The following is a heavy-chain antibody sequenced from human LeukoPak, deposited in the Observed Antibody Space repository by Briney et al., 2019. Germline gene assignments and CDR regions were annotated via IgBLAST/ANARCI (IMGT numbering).Heavy chain of an antibody. CDR1: GFTFSSYG. Sequence: GRSLRLSCTASGFTFSSYGMSWVRQAPGKGLEWVSAISGSGGSTYYADSVKGRFTISRDNSKNTLYLQMNSLRAEDTAVYYCANDVPDCSSTSCYSDYWGQGTLVTVSS. V-gene: IGHV3-23*01. D-gene: IGHD2-2*02. J-gene: IGHJ4*02. CDR2: ISGSGGST. CDR3: ANDVPDCSSTSCYSDY.